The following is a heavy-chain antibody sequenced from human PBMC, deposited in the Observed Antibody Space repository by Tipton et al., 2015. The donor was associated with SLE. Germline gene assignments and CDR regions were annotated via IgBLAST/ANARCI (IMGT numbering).Heavy chain of an antibody. CDR2: IYYSGST. CDR1: GGSISGYY. CDR3: ARKQLGHHAFDI. J-gene: IGHJ3*02. V-gene: IGHV4-59*08. D-gene: IGHD1-1*01. Sequence: TLSLTCTVSGGSISGYYWSWIRQPPGKGLECIGYIYYSGSTNYNPSLQSRVNISVDTAKNQFSLKLSSVTAADTAVYYCARKQLGHHAFDIWGQGTMVTVSS.